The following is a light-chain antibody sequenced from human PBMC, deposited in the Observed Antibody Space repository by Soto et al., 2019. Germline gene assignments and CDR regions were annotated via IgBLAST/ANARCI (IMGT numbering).Light chain of an antibody. CDR2: DAS. J-gene: IGKJ1*01. CDR1: QSISSW. V-gene: IGKV1-5*01. Sequence: DIQMTQSPSTLSASVGDRVTITCRASQSISSWLAWYQQKPGKAPKLLIYDASSLESGVPSSFSGSGSETEFKLTISSLQPDDFATYYCQQYNSYSPWTFVQGTKVEIK. CDR3: QQYNSYSPWT.